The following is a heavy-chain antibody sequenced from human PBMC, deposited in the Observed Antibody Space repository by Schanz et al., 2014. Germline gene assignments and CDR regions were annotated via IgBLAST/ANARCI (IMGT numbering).Heavy chain of an antibody. CDR2: ISYGGLS. J-gene: IGHJ4*02. D-gene: IGHD3-10*01. CDR1: GGSVSTYK. V-gene: IGHV4-59*02. Sequence: QVQLQESGPGLVKPSETLSLTCTVSGGSVSTYKWGWIRQPPGKGLEYIGLISYGGLSDYNPSLKSRVTISLDTSKNQFALNLNSVTAADTAVYYCAREWSSFDYWGQGALVSVSS. CDR3: AREWSSFDY.